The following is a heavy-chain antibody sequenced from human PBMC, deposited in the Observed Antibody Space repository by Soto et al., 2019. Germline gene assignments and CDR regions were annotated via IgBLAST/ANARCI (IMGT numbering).Heavy chain of an antibody. CDR1: GFTFSNAW. Sequence: GGSLRLSCAASGFTFSNAWMSWVRQAPGKGLEWVSAISGSGGSTYYADSVKGRFTISRDNSKNTLYLQMNSLRAEDTAVYYCANTLYCSGGSCYPYFDYWGQGTLVTVSS. J-gene: IGHJ4*02. CDR3: ANTLYCSGGSCYPYFDY. CDR2: ISGSGGST. V-gene: IGHV3-23*01. D-gene: IGHD2-15*01.